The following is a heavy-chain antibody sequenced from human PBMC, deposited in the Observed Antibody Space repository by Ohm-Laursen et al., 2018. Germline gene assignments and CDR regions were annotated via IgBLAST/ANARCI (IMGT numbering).Heavy chain of an antibody. D-gene: IGHD5-12*01. J-gene: IGHJ4*02. CDR2: INHSGST. Sequence: SETLSLTCAVYGGSLSGYYWSWIRQPPGKGLEWIGEINHSGSTNYNPSLKSRVTISVDTSKNQFSLKLSSVTAADTAVYYCARGGDIVATRVDYWGQGTLVTVSS. CDR1: GGSLSGYY. V-gene: IGHV4-34*01. CDR3: ARGGDIVATRVDY.